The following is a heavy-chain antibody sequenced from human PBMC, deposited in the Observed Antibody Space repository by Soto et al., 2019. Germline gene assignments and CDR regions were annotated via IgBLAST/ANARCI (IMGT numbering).Heavy chain of an antibody. CDR2: IIGSGGST. J-gene: IGHJ4*02. CDR3: AKEAYSSSWYLTD. D-gene: IGHD6-13*01. CDR1: GFTFSSYA. V-gene: IGHV3-23*01. Sequence: EVQLLESGGGLVQPGGSLRLSCAASGFTFSSYAMSWVRQAPGKGLAWVSDIIGSGGSTYYADSVKGRFTISRDNSKNTLYLQMNSLRAEDTAVYYCAKEAYSSSWYLTDWGKGTLVTVSS.